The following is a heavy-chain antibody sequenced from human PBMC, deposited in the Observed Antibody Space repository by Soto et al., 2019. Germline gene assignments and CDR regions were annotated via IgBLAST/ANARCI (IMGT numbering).Heavy chain of an antibody. CDR2: ISSSSSYI. CDR3: ARAYCGGDCYSEDDAFDI. V-gene: IGHV3-21*01. D-gene: IGHD2-21*02. Sequence: EVQLVESGGGLVKPGGSLRLSCAASGFTFSSYSMNWVRQAPGKGLEWVSSISSSSSYIYYADSVKGRFTISRDNAKNALYLQMHSLRAEDTAVYYCARAYCGGDCYSEDDAFDIWGQGTMVTVSS. J-gene: IGHJ3*02. CDR1: GFTFSSYS.